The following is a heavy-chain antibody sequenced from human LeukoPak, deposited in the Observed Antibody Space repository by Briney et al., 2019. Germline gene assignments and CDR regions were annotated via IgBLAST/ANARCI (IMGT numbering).Heavy chain of an antibody. Sequence: PGGSLRLSCTASGFSYSGHWMHWARQLPGKGLVWVSRISPTGSTTSYADSVKGRFTISRDNSKNTLYLQMNSLRAEDTAVYYCARDQRYYDILTGYSAYYYYYGMDVWGQGTTVTVSS. CDR2: ISPTGSTT. D-gene: IGHD3-9*01. J-gene: IGHJ6*02. CDR3: ARDQRYYDILTGYSAYYYYYGMDV. CDR1: GFSYSGHW. V-gene: IGHV3-74*01.